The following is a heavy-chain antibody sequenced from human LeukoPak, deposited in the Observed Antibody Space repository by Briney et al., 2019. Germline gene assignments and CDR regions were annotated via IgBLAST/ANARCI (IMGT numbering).Heavy chain of an antibody. CDR1: GFTFSNSW. Sequence: GGSLRLSCAASGFTFSNSWMHWVRQAPGKGLMWVSRINTDGSTTTYADSVKGRFTISRDNAKNMLYLQMSSLRAEDTAVYYCAKSIATREDYWGQGTLVTVSS. J-gene: IGHJ4*02. CDR3: AKSIATREDY. D-gene: IGHD6-6*01. V-gene: IGHV3-74*03. CDR2: INTDGSTT.